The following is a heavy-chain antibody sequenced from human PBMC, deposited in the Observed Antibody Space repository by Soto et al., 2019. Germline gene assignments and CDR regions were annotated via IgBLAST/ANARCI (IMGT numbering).Heavy chain of an antibody. Sequence: GPEVKKPGASIKVSCKASGYLFTDYGIAWVRQAPGQGLEWMGWINVFNGDPRYAPNLQGRVTRTKDTSTNTASMELRSLRSDDTAVYFCVRVRRGQLDHWGQGSLVTVSS. CDR2: INVFNGDP. D-gene: IGHD1-1*01. J-gene: IGHJ4*02. CDR1: GYLFTDYG. V-gene: IGHV1-18*01. CDR3: VRVRRGQLDH.